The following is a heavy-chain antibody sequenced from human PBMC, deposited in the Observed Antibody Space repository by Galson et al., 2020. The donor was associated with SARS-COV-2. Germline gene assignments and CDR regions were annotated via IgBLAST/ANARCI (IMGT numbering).Heavy chain of an antibody. Sequence: ESGPTLVKPTQTLTLTCTFSGFSLTTSGVGGGWIRQPPGKALEWRALIYWNDDKRHTASLKSRLTITKDTSKNQVVLTMTNMDTVDTATYFCALSAPSSLTIFGVVIVKDYFDYWGQGTLVTVSS. V-gene: IGHV2-5*01. CDR1: GFSLTTSGVG. CDR2: IYWNDDK. CDR3: ALSAPSSLTIFGVVIVKDYFDY. J-gene: IGHJ4*02. D-gene: IGHD3-3*01.